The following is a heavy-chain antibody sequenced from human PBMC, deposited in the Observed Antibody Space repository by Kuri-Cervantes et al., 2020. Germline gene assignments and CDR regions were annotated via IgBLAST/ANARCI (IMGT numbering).Heavy chain of an antibody. CDR3: ARLGYIDFDY. Sequence: SETLSLTCTVSGGSINSDNYYWSWIRQHPGKGLEWIGYIYYSGSTYYNPSLKSRVTISVDTSKNQFSLKLSSVTAADTAVYYCARLGYIDFDYWGQGTLVTVSS. V-gene: IGHV4-31*03. CDR2: IYYSGST. CDR1: GGSINSDNYY. J-gene: IGHJ4*02. D-gene: IGHD5-24*01.